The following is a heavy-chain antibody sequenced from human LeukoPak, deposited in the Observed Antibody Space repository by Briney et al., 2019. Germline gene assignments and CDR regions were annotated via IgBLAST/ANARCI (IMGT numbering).Heavy chain of an antibody. CDR2: IWYDGSNK. J-gene: IGHJ4*02. CDR3: AKDWGIAVAGILAY. CDR1: GFTFSSYG. D-gene: IGHD6-19*01. Sequence: GGALRLSCAASGFTFSSYGMHWVRQAPGKGLEWVAVIWYDGSNKYYADSVKGRFTISRDNSKNTLYLQMNSLRAEDTAVYYCAKDWGIAVAGILAYWGQGTLVTVSS. V-gene: IGHV3-30*02.